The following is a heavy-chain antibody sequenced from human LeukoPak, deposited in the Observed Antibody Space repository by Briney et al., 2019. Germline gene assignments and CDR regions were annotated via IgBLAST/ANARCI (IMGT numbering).Heavy chain of an antibody. CDR3: AREGGSYADDAFDI. CDR1: GYTFTGHY. Sequence: ASVKVSCKASGYTFTGHYMHWVRQAPGQGLEWMGWINPNSGGTNYAQKFQGRVTMTRDTSISTAYMELSRLRSDDTAVYYCAREGGSYADDAFDIWGQGTMVTVSS. CDR2: INPNSGGT. D-gene: IGHD2-2*01. V-gene: IGHV1-2*02. J-gene: IGHJ3*02.